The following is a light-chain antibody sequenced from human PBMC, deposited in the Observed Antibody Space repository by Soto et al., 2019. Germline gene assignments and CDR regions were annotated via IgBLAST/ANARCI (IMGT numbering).Light chain of an antibody. V-gene: IGKV3-20*01. CDR3: HQYGILPRT. J-gene: IGKJ1*01. CDR1: QAIGNY. Sequence: TQFPSSLSASVGDRITITCRASQAIGNYLAWFQQKPGQAPRLLIYGASNRPTDIPDRFSGSGSGTDFSLTISRLEPEDFAVYYCHQYGILPRTFGQGTKVDIK. CDR2: GAS.